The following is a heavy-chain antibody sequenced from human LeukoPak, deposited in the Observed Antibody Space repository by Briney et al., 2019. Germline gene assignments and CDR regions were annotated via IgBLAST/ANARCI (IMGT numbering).Heavy chain of an antibody. CDR2: IKQDGSEK. J-gene: IGHJ6*04. Sequence: GGSLRLSCAASGFTFSIYAMSWVRQAPGKGLEWVANIKQDGSEKYYVDPVKGRFTISRDNAKNSVYLQMNSLRVEDTAVYYCARRGLPDVWGKGTTVTVSS. CDR1: GFTFSIYA. V-gene: IGHV3-7*01. CDR3: ARRGLPDV. D-gene: IGHD2-15*01.